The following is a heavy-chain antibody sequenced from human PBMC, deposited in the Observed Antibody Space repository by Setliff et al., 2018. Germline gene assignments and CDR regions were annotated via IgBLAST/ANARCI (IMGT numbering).Heavy chain of an antibody. V-gene: IGHV3-7*03. CDR2: IKGDGSEK. J-gene: IGHJ3*02. CDR3: ARDRISRYYDSGAHAFDI. D-gene: IGHD3-22*01. CDR1: AFTFKNYW. Sequence: GGSLRLSCAASAFTFKNYWMSWVRQAPGKGLEWVANIKGDGSEKFYLDSVKGRFTISRDNAKNSLYLQMNSLRAEDTAVYYCARDRISRYYDSGAHAFDIWGQGTMVTVSS.